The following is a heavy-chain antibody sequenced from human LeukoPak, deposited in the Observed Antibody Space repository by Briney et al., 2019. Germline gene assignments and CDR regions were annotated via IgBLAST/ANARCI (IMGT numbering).Heavy chain of an antibody. CDR3: ARDDGALDAFDI. CDR1: GFTFSSYA. J-gene: IGHJ3*02. D-gene: IGHD4-17*01. Sequence: GGSLGLSCAASGFTFSSYAMHWVRQAPGKGLEWVAVISYDGSNKYYADSVKGRFTISRDNSKNTLYLQMNSLRAEDTAVYYCARDDGALDAFDIWGQGTMVTVSS. V-gene: IGHV3-30-3*01. CDR2: ISYDGSNK.